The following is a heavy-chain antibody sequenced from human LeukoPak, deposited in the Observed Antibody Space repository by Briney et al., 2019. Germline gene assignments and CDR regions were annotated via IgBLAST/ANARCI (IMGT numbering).Heavy chain of an antibody. Sequence: GGSLRLSCAASGFTFSSYGMHWVRQAPGKGLEWVAVISYDGSNKYYADSVKGRFTISRDNSKNTLYLQMNSLRAEDTAVYYCAKAQDIVATTNYYYYGMDVWGQGTTVTVSS. V-gene: IGHV3-30*18. CDR3: AKAQDIVATTNYYYYGMDV. D-gene: IGHD5-12*01. CDR2: ISYDGSNK. CDR1: GFTFSSYG. J-gene: IGHJ6*02.